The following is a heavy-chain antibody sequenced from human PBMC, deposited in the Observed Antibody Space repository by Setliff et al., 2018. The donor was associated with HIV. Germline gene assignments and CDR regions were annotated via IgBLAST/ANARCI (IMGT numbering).Heavy chain of an antibody. V-gene: IGHV1-46*01. CDR1: GYTFTSYH. J-gene: IGHJ6*02. D-gene: IGHD6-19*01. CDR3: ARGEGYSSGWFKYYYKALDV. Sequence: ASVKVSCKASGYTFTSYHLHWLRQAPGQGLEWMGIINTNGGGTNYAQKFQGRITVTSDTSTSTVYVEVHSLTSEETAVYYCARGEGYSSGWFKYYYKALDVWGQGTTVTVSS. CDR2: INTNGGGT.